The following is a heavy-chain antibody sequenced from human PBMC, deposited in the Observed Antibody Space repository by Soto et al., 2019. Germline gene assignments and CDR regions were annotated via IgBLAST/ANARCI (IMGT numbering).Heavy chain of an antibody. V-gene: IGHV1-3*01. Sequence: GAAVKVACKAAGYTFSSYAMQWVRQAPGQRLEWMGWINAGNGNTKYSQKFQGRVTITRDTSASTAYMELSSLRSEDTAVYYCARGYTFPFDPWGQGTLVTVSS. CDR1: GYTFSSYA. J-gene: IGHJ5*02. CDR3: ARGYTFPFDP. CDR2: INAGNGNT. D-gene: IGHD1-26*01.